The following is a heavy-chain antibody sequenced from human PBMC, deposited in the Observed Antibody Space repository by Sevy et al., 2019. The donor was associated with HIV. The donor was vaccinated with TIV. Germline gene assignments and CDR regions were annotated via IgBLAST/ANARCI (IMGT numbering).Heavy chain of an antibody. Sequence: GGSLRLSCTASGFTFSSYDMNWVRQAPGKGLEWVSKIRSSGSSIYYADSVKGRFTISRDNAKNSLNLQMNSLRAEDTALYYCVRNGGAYDTGFDPWGQGTLVTVSS. CDR2: IRSSGSSI. CDR1: GFTFSSYD. V-gene: IGHV3-48*03. J-gene: IGHJ5*02. CDR3: VRNGGAYDTGFDP. D-gene: IGHD3-22*01.